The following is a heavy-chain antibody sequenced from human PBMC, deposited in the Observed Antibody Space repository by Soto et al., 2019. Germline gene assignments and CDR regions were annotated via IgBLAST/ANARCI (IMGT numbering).Heavy chain of an antibody. CDR1: GDSVSSNSAA. CDR2: TYYRSKWYN. V-gene: IGHV6-1*01. CDR3: ARGFIVLMVYAIDY. D-gene: IGHD2-8*01. Sequence: SQTLSLTCAISGDSVSSNSAAWNWIRQSPSRGLEWLGRTYYRSKWYNDYTVSVKSRITINPDTSKNQFSLQLNSVTPEDTAVYYCARGFIVLMVYAIDYWGQGTLVTVSS. J-gene: IGHJ4*02.